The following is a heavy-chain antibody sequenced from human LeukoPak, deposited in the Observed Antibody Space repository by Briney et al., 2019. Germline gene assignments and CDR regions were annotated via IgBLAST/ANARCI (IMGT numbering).Heavy chain of an antibody. CDR2: IDWDDDK. V-gene: IGHV2-70*17. CDR1: GFSLTTTAVC. J-gene: IGHJ4*02. Sequence: SGPTLVNPTQTLTLTCSFSGFSLTTTAVCVTRIRQTPGKALGWLARIDWDDDKFFSPSLKTRLSISKDTSRNQVVLTMTNMDPVDTGTYYCARMTPDSPSFDYWGQGTLVTVSS. D-gene: IGHD1-14*01. CDR3: ARMTPDSPSFDY.